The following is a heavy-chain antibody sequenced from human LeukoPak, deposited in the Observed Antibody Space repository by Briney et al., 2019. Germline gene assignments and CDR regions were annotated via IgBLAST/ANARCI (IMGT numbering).Heavy chain of an antibody. CDR2: ISYDGSNK. CDR3: AKDISPPLYGDYHFDY. CDR1: GFTFSSYG. D-gene: IGHD4-17*01. V-gene: IGHV3-30*18. Sequence: GRSLRLSCAASGFTFSSYGMHWVRQAPGKGLEWVAVISYDGSNKYYADSVKGRFTISRDNSKNTLYLQMNSLRAEDTAVYYCAKDISPPLYGDYHFDYWGQGTLVTVSS. J-gene: IGHJ4*02.